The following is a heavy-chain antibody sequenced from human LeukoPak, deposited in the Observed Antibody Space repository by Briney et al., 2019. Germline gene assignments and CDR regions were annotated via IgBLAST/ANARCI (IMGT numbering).Heavy chain of an antibody. V-gene: IGHV3-30*18. Sequence: GRSLRPSCAASGFTFSSYGMHWVRKAPGKGLEWVAVISYDGSNKYYADSVKGRSTIPTNHSKKTPYLQMTSRRAEDTAVYYCAKVSPGDMVVVPAALDYWGQGTLVTVSS. D-gene: IGHD2-2*01. CDR1: GFTFSSYG. CDR2: ISYDGSNK. J-gene: IGHJ4*02. CDR3: AKVSPGDMVVVPAALDY.